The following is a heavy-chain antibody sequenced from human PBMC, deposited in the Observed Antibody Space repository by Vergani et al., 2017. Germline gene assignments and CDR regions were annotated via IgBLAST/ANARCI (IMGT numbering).Heavy chain of an antibody. CDR2: INHSGST. D-gene: IGHD6-19*01. V-gene: IGHV4-34*01. J-gene: IGHJ3*02. Sequence: QVQLQESGPGLVKPSETLSLTCTVSGGSISSYYWSWIRQPPGKGLEWIGEINHSGSTNYNPSLKSRVTISVDTSKNQFSLKLSSVTAADTAVYYCARAYSSGWYGDAFDIWGQGTMVTVSS. CDR3: ARAYSSGWYGDAFDI. CDR1: GGSISSYY.